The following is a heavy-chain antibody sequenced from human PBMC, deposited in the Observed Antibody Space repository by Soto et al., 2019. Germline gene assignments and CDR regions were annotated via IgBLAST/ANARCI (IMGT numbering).Heavy chain of an antibody. D-gene: IGHD5-18*01. J-gene: IGHJ4*02. CDR2: ISSSSSYI. Sequence: PGGWRRRSWGAGGCSWSSYGMSGVRQAPGKGLEWVSSISSSSSYIYYADSVKGRFTISRDNAKNSLYLQMNSLRAEDTAVYYCARDQPGYSYGYGLGYWGQGT. CDR3: ARDQPGYSYGYGLGY. V-gene: IGHV3-21*01. CDR1: GCSWSSYG.